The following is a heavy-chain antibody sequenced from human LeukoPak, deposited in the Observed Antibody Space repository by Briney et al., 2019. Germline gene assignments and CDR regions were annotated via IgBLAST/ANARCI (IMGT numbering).Heavy chain of an antibody. CDR3: ARLQGRGDNYLDF. CDR2: ISYSGST. Sequence: PSETLSLTCTVSVASMTNYCWSWVRQPPGKGLEWIGYISYSGSTNYNPSLKSRVTISVDTSKKQFSLKVSSVTAADTAVYYCARLQGRGDNYLDFWGQGALVTVSS. CDR1: VASMTNYC. V-gene: IGHV4-59*08. J-gene: IGHJ4*02. D-gene: IGHD7-27*01.